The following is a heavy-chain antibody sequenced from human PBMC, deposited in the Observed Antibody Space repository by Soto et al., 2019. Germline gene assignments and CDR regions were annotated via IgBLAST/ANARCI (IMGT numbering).Heavy chain of an antibody. Sequence: QVQLVESGGGVVQPGRSLRLSCAASGFTFSSYGMHWVRQAPGKGLEWVAVISYDGNSEYYAESVKGRFTISRYNSKNTLYLQRNSLRAEDTAVYYCAKYHSGSSWGPDYWGQVTLVTVSS. CDR1: GFTFSSYG. CDR2: ISYDGNSE. D-gene: IGHD1-26*01. V-gene: IGHV3-30*18. CDR3: AKYHSGSSWGPDY. J-gene: IGHJ4*02.